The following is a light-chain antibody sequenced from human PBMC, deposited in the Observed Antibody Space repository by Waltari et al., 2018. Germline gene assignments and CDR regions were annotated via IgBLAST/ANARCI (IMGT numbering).Light chain of an antibody. CDR3: QQYYGTPLT. Sequence: DIVLTQSQEFLPVSLSEKDANYCRSSQSHLNTSNNKKSLAWYQQKQGQPPKLLIYWASTRESGVPDRFTGSGSGTDFTLTISSLQAEDVAVYYCQQYYGTPLTFGGGTKVEI. CDR1: QSHLNTSNNKKS. J-gene: IGKJ4*01. V-gene: IGKV4-1*01. CDR2: WAS.